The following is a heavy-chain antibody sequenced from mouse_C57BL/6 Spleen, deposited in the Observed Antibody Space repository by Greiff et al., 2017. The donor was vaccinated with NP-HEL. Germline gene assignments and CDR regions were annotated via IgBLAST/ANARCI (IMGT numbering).Heavy chain of an antibody. Sequence: QVQLQQSGAELVMPGASVKLSCKASGYTFTSYWMHWVKQRPGQGLEWIGEIDPSDSYTNYNQKFKGKSTLTVDKSSSTAYMQLSSLTSEDSAVYYCARGAGNYAMDYWGQGTSVTVSS. CDR1: GYTFTSYW. V-gene: IGHV1-69*01. J-gene: IGHJ4*01. CDR2: IDPSDSYT. CDR3: ARGAGNYAMDY.